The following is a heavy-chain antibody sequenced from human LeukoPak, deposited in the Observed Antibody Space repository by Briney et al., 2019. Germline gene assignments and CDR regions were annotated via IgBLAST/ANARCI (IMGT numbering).Heavy chain of an antibody. CDR2: IYYSGST. V-gene: IGHV4-59*01. CDR1: GGSFSSYY. Sequence: PSETLSLTCAVYGGSFSSYYWSWIRQPPGKGLEWIGYIYYSGSTNYNPSLKSRVTISVDTSKNQFSLKLSSVTAADTAVYYCARSYYDFWSGYPPTGLYYFDYWGQGTLVTVSS. D-gene: IGHD3-3*01. CDR3: ARSYYDFWSGYPPTGLYYFDY. J-gene: IGHJ4*02.